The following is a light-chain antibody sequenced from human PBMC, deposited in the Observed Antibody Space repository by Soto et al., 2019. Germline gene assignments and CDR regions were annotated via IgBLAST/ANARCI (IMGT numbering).Light chain of an antibody. CDR1: ESVSSN. CDR3: QQYINRYT. J-gene: IGKJ2*01. V-gene: IGKV3-15*01. Sequence: EVVMTQSPATLSVSPGERVTLSCRASESVSSNLAWYQQKPGQAPRLLIYSASTRSSGIPARFSGGGSGTEFTLTISILESEDVAVYCCQQYINRYTFGQGTKLEIK. CDR2: SAS.